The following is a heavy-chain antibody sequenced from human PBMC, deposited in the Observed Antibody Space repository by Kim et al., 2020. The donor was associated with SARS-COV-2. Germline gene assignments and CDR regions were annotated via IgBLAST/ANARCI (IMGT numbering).Heavy chain of an antibody. V-gene: IGHV3-15*01. J-gene: IGHJ4*02. CDR3: TTENMVRTVAGYSVY. Sequence: GGSLRLSCAASGFTFSNAWMSWVRQAPGKGLEWVGRIKSKTDGGTTDYAAPVKGRFTISRDDSKNTLYLQMNSLKTEDTAVYYCTTENMVRTVAGYSVYWGQGTLVTVSS. CDR1: GFTFSNAW. D-gene: IGHD6-19*01. CDR2: IKSKTDGGTT.